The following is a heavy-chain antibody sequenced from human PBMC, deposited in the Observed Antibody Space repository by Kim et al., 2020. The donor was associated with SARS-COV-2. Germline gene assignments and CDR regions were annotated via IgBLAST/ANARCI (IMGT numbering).Heavy chain of an antibody. CDR3: ARERIVVVPAAIRYYYYGMDV. CDR1: GFTFSSYW. D-gene: IGHD2-2*01. Sequence: GGSLRLSCAASGFTFSSYWMSWVRQAPGKGLEWVANIKQDGSEKYYVDSVKGRFTISRDNAKNSLYLQMNSLRAEDTAVYYCARERIVVVPAAIRYYYYGMDVWGQGTTVTVSS. CDR2: IKQDGSEK. J-gene: IGHJ6*02. V-gene: IGHV3-7*03.